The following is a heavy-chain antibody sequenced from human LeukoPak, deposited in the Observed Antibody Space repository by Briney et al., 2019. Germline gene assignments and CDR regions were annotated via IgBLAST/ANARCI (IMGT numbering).Heavy chain of an antibody. CDR2: ISGSGGTT. V-gene: IGHV3-23*01. CDR3: AKQSASGYTSGWDWYFDL. D-gene: IGHD6-25*01. CDR1: GFTFSNYA. Sequence: GGSLRLSCAASGFTFSNYAMSWVRQAPGKGLEWVSAISGSGGTTYYADSVRGRFSISRDNSDNTLFLQMSSLRAEDTAVYYCAKQSASGYTSGWDWYFDLWGRGTLVTVSS. J-gene: IGHJ2*01.